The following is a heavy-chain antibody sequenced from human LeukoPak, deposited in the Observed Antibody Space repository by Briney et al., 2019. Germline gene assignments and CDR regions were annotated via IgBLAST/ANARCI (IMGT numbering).Heavy chain of an antibody. Sequence: ASVKVSCKASGGTFSSYAISWVRQAPGQGLEWMGRIIPIFGTANYAQKFQGRVTITTDESTSTAYMELSSLRSEDTAVYYCARDLYLRRDGYNHGYYYYMDVWGKGTTVTVSS. CDR1: GGTFSSYA. V-gene: IGHV1-69*05. CDR3: ARDLYLRRDGYNHGYYYYMDV. J-gene: IGHJ6*03. D-gene: IGHD5-24*01. CDR2: IIPIFGTA.